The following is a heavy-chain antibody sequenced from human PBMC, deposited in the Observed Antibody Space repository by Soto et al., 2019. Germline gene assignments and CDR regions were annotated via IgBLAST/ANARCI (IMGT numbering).Heavy chain of an antibody. V-gene: IGHV1-18*01. D-gene: IGHD1-26*01. CDR1: GYTFTSYG. CDR2: INPYNGNT. Sequence: QVQLVQSGAEVKKPGASVKVSCKASGYTFTSYGISWVRQAPGQGLEWMGWINPYNGNTKYAQKLQGRVTMTTDTSTSTAYMELSSLRSADTAVYYCARDAAVGLFDYWGQGTLVTVSS. J-gene: IGHJ4*02. CDR3: ARDAAVGLFDY.